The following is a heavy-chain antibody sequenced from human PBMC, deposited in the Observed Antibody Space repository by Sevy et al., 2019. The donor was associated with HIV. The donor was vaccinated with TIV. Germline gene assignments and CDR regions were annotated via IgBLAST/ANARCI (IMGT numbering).Heavy chain of an antibody. J-gene: IGHJ4*02. CDR2: IKQDGSEK. V-gene: IGHV3-7*01. Sequence: GSLRLSCAASGFTFSSFWMSWVRQTPGKGLEWLANIKQDGSEKYYMDSVKGRFTISRDNARNSLYLQMNSLRAEDTAVYYCARTSSSWERYYFDYWGQGTLVTVSS. D-gene: IGHD6-13*01. CDR3: ARTSSSWERYYFDY. CDR1: GFTFSSFW.